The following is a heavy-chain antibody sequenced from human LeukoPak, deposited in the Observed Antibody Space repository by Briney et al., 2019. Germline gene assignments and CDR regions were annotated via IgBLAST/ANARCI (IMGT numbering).Heavy chain of an antibody. J-gene: IGHJ6*03. V-gene: IGHV4-34*01. D-gene: IGHD2-2*02. Sequence: SETLSLTCAVYGGSFSGYYWSWIRQPPGKGLEWIGEINHSGSTNYNPSLKSRVTISVDTSKNQFSLKLSSATAADTAVYYCARGTSYCSSTSCYRGGYYYYMDVWGKGTTVTVSS. CDR1: GGSFSGYY. CDR3: ARGTSYCSSTSCYRGGYYYYMDV. CDR2: INHSGST.